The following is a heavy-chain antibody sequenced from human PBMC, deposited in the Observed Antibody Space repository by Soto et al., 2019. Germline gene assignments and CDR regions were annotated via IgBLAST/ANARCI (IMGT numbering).Heavy chain of an antibody. D-gene: IGHD6-6*01. Sequence: PGESLKISCKGSGYTFTNYWIGWARQMPGKGLEWMGIIYPDDSDTRYSPAFHGQVAISVDKSSATAFLQWNSLKASDTAMYFCARPAREYDNSPGYLDYWGQGTLVTVSS. CDR2: IYPDDSDT. V-gene: IGHV5-51*01. J-gene: IGHJ4*02. CDR1: GYTFTNYW. CDR3: ARPAREYDNSPGYLDY.